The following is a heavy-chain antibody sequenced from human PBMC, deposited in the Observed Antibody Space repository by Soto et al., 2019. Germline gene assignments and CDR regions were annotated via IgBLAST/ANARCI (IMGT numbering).Heavy chain of an antibody. CDR3: ARHPYNSIAARQDNWFDP. D-gene: IGHD6-6*01. V-gene: IGHV4-59*08. Sequence: SETLSLTCTVSGGPISSYYWSWIRQPPGKGLEWIGYIYYSGSTNYNPSLKSRVTISVDTSKNQFSLKLSSVTAADTAVYYCARHPYNSIAARQDNWFDPWGQGTLVTSPQ. J-gene: IGHJ5*02. CDR1: GGPISSYY. CDR2: IYYSGST.